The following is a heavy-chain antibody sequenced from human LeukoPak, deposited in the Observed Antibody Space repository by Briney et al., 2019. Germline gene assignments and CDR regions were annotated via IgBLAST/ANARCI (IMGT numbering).Heavy chain of an antibody. CDR2: ISASGGTT. D-gene: IGHD3-16*01. V-gene: IGHV3-23*01. CDR3: AKGGRGTYYSDS. CDR1: GFMFSSYV. J-gene: IGHJ4*02. Sequence: GGSLRLSCTAAGFMFSSYVMYWVRQAPGKGLEWVSVISASGGTTDYADSVKGRFTISRDNSKNTLYLQMNSLRAEDTAVYYCAKGGRGTYYSDSWGQGTLVTVSS.